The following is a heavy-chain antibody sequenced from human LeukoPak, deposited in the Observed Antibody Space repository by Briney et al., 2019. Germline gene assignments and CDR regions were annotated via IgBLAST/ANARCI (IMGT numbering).Heavy chain of an antibody. J-gene: IGHJ6*03. CDR3: ARGQGYESYYYMDV. Sequence: KPGGSLRLSCAASGFTVSSNYMSWVRQAPGKGLEWVAVISFDGVNTFYADSVKGRFTISRDNSNNTVYLQMNNLRPEDTAVFYCARGQGYESYYYMDVWGKGTTVSVSS. D-gene: IGHD2-2*01. V-gene: IGHV3-30*03. CDR1: GFTVSSNY. CDR2: ISFDGVNT.